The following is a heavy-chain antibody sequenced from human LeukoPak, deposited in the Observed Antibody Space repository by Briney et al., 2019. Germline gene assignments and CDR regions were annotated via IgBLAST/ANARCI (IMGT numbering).Heavy chain of an antibody. CDR1: GGSINNYY. D-gene: IGHD6-13*01. J-gene: IGHJ4*02. CDR2: IFTSGST. V-gene: IGHV4-4*07. CDR3: ARHTYGSILPLDY. Sequence: PSETLSLTCAVSGGSINNYYWSWIRQPAGKGLEWIGRIFTSGSTNYNASLKSRVTMSVDTSKNQFSLKLRSMTAADTAVYYCARHTYGSILPLDYWGQGTLVTVSS.